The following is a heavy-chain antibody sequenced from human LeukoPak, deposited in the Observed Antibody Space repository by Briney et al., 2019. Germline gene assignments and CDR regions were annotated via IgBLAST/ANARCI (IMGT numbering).Heavy chain of an antibody. V-gene: IGHV4-59*08. Sequence: SETLSLTCTVSGGSISSYYWSWIRQPPGKGLEWIGYIYYSGSTNYNPSLKSRVTISVDTSKNQFSLKLSSVTAADTAVYYCARRGLYGSGNFDYWGQGTLVTVSS. J-gene: IGHJ4*02. D-gene: IGHD3-10*01. CDR1: GGSISSYY. CDR3: ARRGLYGSGNFDY. CDR2: IYYSGST.